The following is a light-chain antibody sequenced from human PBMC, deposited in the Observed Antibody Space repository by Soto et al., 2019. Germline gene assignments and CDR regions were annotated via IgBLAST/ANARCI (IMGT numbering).Light chain of an antibody. CDR1: RSDVETSDV. V-gene: IGLV2-23*01. CDR2: EGS. CDR3: CSYGRGGTPE. Sequence: QPVLTQPASVSGSPGQSITISCTGSRSDVETSDVVSWYQQHPGQAPKAVIYEGSRRLPGVSNRFSGSKSGNTASLIISGLQTEDEADYYCCSYGRGGTPEFGGGTKLTVL. J-gene: IGLJ3*02.